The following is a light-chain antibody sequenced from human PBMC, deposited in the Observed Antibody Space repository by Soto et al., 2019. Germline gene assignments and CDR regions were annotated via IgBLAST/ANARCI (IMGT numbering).Light chain of an antibody. CDR1: QTISSW. CDR3: QHYNSYSEA. CDR2: KAS. Sequence: DIQMTQSPSTLSGSVGDRVTITCRASQTISSWLAWYQQKPGKAPKLLIYKASTLKSGVPSRFSGSGSGTDFTLTISSLQPADFATYYCQHYNSYSEAFGQGTKGELK. V-gene: IGKV1-5*03. J-gene: IGKJ1*01.